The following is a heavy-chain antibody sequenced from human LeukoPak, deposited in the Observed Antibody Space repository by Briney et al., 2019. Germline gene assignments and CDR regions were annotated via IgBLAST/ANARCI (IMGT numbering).Heavy chain of an antibody. CDR2: LSGDGSDT. CDR1: GFIFRDNA. CDR3: TKGGHGDY. Sequence: GGSLRLSCAVSGFIFRDNAMNWVRQAPGKGLEWVSTLSGDGSDTYYADSVKGRFTISRDTSKNTLFLQMNSLRADDTAIYYCTKGGHGDYWGQGTMVTVSS. V-gene: IGHV3-23*01. D-gene: IGHD2-21*02. J-gene: IGHJ4*02.